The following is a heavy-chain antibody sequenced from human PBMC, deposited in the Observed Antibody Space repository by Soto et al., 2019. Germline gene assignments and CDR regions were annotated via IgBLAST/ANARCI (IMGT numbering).Heavy chain of an antibody. J-gene: IGHJ3*02. CDR2: IYYSGST. CDR1: GGSISSGGYY. V-gene: IGHV4-31*03. D-gene: IGHD3-16*01. Sequence: SETLSLTCTVSGGSISSGGYYWSWIRQHPGKGLEWIGYIYYSGSTYYNPSLKSRVTISVDTSKNQFSLKLSSVTAADTAVYYCARELGRYYDYVWGSPHAFDIWGQGTMVTVSS. CDR3: ARELGRYYDYVWGSPHAFDI.